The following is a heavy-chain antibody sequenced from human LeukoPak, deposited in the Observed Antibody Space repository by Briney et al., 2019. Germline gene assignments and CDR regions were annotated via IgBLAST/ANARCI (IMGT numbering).Heavy chain of an antibody. Sequence: PGGSLRLSCAASGFTFSNYAMNWVRQAPGKGLEWVSSISSRSSHIYYADSVKGRFTISRDNAKNSLYLQMNSLRAEDTAVYYCARRRDSGSLQHFDYWGQGTLVTVSS. CDR3: ARRRDSGSLQHFDY. J-gene: IGHJ4*02. CDR2: ISSRSSHI. CDR1: GFTFSNYA. V-gene: IGHV3-21*04. D-gene: IGHD1-26*01.